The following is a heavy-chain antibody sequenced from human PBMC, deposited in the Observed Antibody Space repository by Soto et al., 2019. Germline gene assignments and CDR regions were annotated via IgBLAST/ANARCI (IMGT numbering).Heavy chain of an antibody. Sequence: VSSGSIGSSNWWSWIRQPPGKGLEWIGEINQGGSTTYNPSLKSRVTMSLDTSKNQYFLKLNSVTAADTAVYYCAPVRNFDKLFSLWGQGTPVTVSS. CDR1: SGSIGSSNW. V-gene: IGHV4-4*02. CDR3: APVRNFDKLFSL. CDR2: INQGGST. D-gene: IGHD3-9*01. J-gene: IGHJ4*02.